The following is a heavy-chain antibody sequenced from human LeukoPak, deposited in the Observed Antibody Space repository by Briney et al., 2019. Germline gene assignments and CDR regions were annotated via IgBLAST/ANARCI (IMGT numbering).Heavy chain of an antibody. CDR2: IIPIFGTA. V-gene: IGHV1-69*05. CDR3: ARGIIAAAKGEDAFDI. J-gene: IGHJ3*02. CDR1: GYTFTSYG. Sequence: SVKVSCKASGYTFTSYGISWVRQAPGQGLEWMGGIIPIFGTANYAQKFQGRVTITTDESTSTAYMELSSLRSEDTAVYYCARGIIAAAKGEDAFDIWGQGTMVTVSS. D-gene: IGHD6-13*01.